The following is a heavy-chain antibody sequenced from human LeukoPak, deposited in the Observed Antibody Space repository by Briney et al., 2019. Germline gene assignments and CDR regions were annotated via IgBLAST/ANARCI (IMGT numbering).Heavy chain of an antibody. V-gene: IGHV1-69*13. CDR3: ARAPPVAIYGVADFYYMDV. Sequence: SLKVSCKASGGTCSNYAITCVRQAPGHALPWLAAIIPLFGTTNYAQIFQGRLAITADVSSSTAYMELSSLRYDDSAVYFCARAPPVAIYGVADFYYMDVWGVGTTVTVSS. CDR2: IIPLFGTT. D-gene: IGHD3-3*01. J-gene: IGHJ6*03. CDR1: GGTCSNYA.